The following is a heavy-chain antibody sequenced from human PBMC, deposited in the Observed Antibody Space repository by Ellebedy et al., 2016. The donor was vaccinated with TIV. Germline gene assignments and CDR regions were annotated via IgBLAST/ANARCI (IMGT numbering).Heavy chain of an antibody. Sequence: GGSLRLSCAASGFTVSSNYMSWVRQAPGKGLEWVSVIYSGGSTYYADSVKGRFTISRDNSKNTLYLQMNSLRAEDTAVYYCARVGDVLRYFDWPSGAFDIWGQGTMVTVSS. D-gene: IGHD3-9*01. J-gene: IGHJ3*02. CDR2: IYSGGST. CDR1: GFTVSSNY. CDR3: ARVGDVLRYFDWPSGAFDI. V-gene: IGHV3-66*01.